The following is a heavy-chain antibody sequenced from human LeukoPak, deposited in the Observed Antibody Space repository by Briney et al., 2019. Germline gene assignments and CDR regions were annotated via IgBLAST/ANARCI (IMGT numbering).Heavy chain of an antibody. CDR3: ARHWALSGSQLGINY. V-gene: IGHV4-34*01. Sequence: SETLSLTCAVYGGSFSGYYWSWIRQPPGKGLEWIGEINHSGSTNYNPSLKSRVTISVDTSKNQFSLKLSSVTAADTAVYYCARHWALSGSQLGINYWGQGTLVTVSS. D-gene: IGHD3-10*01. CDR2: INHSGST. J-gene: IGHJ4*02. CDR1: GGSFSGYY.